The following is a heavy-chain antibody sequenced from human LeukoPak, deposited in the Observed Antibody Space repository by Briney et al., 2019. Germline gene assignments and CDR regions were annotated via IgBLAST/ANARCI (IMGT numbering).Heavy chain of an antibody. Sequence: KASETLSPTCTVSGGSISGYYWSWIRQPPGKGLEWIGYIYYSGSTNYNPSLKSRVTISVDTSENQFSLKLSSVTAADTAVYYCARAVAGTWERNYYYYYYMDVWGKGTTVTISS. CDR2: IYYSGST. V-gene: IGHV4-59*01. J-gene: IGHJ6*03. CDR1: GGSISGYY. CDR3: ARAVAGTWERNYYYYYYMDV. D-gene: IGHD6-19*01.